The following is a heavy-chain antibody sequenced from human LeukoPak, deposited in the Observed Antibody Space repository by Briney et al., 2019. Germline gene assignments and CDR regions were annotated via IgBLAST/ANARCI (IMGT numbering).Heavy chain of an antibody. CDR3: AKPTGDDIVVVPAATPFDY. J-gene: IGHJ4*02. Sequence: GGSLRLSCAASGFTFSSYAMSWVRQAPGKGLEWVSAISGSGGSTYYADSVKGRFTISRDNSKNTLYLQMNSLRAEDTAVYYCAKPTGDDIVVVPAATPFDYWGQGTLVTVSS. V-gene: IGHV3-23*01. D-gene: IGHD2-2*01. CDR2: ISGSGGST. CDR1: GFTFSSYA.